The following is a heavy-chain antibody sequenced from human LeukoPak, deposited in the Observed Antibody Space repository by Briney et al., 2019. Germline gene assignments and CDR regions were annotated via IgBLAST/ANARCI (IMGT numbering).Heavy chain of an antibody. D-gene: IGHD6-13*01. Sequence: SETLSLTCTVSGGSISSYYWSWIRQAPGKGLEWIGYIYYSGSTNYNPSLKSQVTISVDTSKNQFAQKLSSVTAADTAVYYCARGSYSSSASWYYFDYWGQGTLVTVSS. CDR1: GGSISSYY. J-gene: IGHJ4*02. CDR2: IYYSGST. CDR3: ARGSYSSSASWYYFDY. V-gene: IGHV4-59*01.